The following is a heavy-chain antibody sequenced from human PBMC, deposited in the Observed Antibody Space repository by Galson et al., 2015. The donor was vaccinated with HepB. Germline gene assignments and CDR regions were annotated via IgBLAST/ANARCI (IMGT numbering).Heavy chain of an antibody. Sequence: SLRLSCAASGVTFPSYSMNWVRQAPGKGLEWLAYISAGSTHIYYAASVRGRFTISRDNAKNFLYLHMNSLRGEDTAVYYCARNPSSYDYYNMDVWGHGTTVTVSS. CDR2: ISAGSTHI. V-gene: IGHV3-48*01. CDR3: ARNPSSYDYYNMDV. J-gene: IGHJ6*02. CDR1: GVTFPSYS.